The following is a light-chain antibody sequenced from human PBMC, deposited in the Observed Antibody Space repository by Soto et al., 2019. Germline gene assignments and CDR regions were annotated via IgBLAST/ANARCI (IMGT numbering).Light chain of an antibody. V-gene: IGLV2-14*01. CDR2: DVS. Sequence: QSVLTQPASVSGSPGQSITISCTGTSSDVGGYNYVSWYQQHPGKAPKLMIYDVSNRPSGVSFRFSGSKSGNTASLTISGLQAEDEADYYCSSYTSSSTLEVFGTGTKVTVL. CDR3: SSYTSSSTLEV. CDR1: SSDVGGYNY. J-gene: IGLJ1*01.